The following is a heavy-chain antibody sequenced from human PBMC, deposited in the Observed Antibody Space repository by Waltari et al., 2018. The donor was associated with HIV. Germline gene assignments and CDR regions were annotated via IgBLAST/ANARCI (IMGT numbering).Heavy chain of an antibody. CDR3: ARLQGWELIGSAAFDI. Sequence: QMQLQESGPGLVKPSETLSLTCTVSGGSIGSSSHFWGWIRQPPGKGLEWSGTWFYIGSTDYNPSLKSRVTISVDTSKNQFSLKMSSVTAADTAVYYCARLQGWELIGSAAFDIWGQGTMVTVSS. D-gene: IGHD1-26*01. J-gene: IGHJ3*02. CDR1: GGSIGSSSHF. CDR2: WFYIGST. V-gene: IGHV4-39*01.